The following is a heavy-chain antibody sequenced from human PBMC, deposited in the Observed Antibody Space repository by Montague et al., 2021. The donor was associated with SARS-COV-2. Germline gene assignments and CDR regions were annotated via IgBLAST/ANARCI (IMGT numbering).Heavy chain of an antibody. J-gene: IGHJ4*02. CDR1: GFTFSSYG. Sequence: SLRLSFAASGFTFSSYGMFWVRQTPGKGLEWVSAISRGGDMTYYADSVKGRFTISRDNSKNTLCLQMNTLRAEDTAVYFCAKKTIAVPGSPHFDSWGQGTLVTVSS. V-gene: IGHV3-23*01. CDR2: ISRGGDMT. CDR3: AKKTIAVPGSPHFDS. D-gene: IGHD6-19*01.